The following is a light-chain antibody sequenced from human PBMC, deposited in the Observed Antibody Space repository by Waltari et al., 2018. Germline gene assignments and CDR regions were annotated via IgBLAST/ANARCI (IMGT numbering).Light chain of an antibody. CDR3: QVWDGSSDRVI. V-gene: IGLV3-21*02. J-gene: IGLJ2*01. CDR1: NIESKS. CDR2: DDS. Sequence: SYALTQDPSVSVAPGQTARITRGGNNIESKSVHWYQQKPGQAPVLVVYDDSDRPSGIPERFSGSNSGNTATLTISRVEAGDEADYYCQVWDGSSDRVIFGGGTKLTVL.